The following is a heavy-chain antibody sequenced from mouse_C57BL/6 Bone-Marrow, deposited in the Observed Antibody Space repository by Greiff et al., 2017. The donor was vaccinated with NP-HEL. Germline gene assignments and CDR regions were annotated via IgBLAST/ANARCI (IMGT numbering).Heavy chain of an antibody. CDR2: INPNYGTT. V-gene: IGHV1-39*01. CDR3: AYYYYGSSYYAMDY. J-gene: IGHJ4*01. CDR1: GYSFTDYN. Sequence: EVQLQQSGPELVKPGASVKISCKASGYSFTDYNMNWVKQSNGKSLEWIGVINPNYGTTSYNQKFKGKATLTVDQSSSTAYMQLNSLTSEDSAVYYCAYYYYGSSYYAMDYWGQGTSVTVSS. D-gene: IGHD1-1*01.